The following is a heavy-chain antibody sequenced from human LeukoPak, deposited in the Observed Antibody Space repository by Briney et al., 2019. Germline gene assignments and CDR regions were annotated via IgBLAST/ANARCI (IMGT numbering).Heavy chain of an antibody. D-gene: IGHD3-22*01. CDR2: INPNSGGT. J-gene: IGHJ4*02. CDR3: AREYNDSSGPILFDY. CDR1: GYTFTGYY. Sequence: ASVKVSCKASGYTFTGYYMHWVRQAPGQGLEWMGWINPNSGGTNYAQKFQGRVTMTRDTSISTAYMELSRLRSDDTAVYYCAREYNDSSGPILFDYWGQGTLVTVSS. V-gene: IGHV1-2*02.